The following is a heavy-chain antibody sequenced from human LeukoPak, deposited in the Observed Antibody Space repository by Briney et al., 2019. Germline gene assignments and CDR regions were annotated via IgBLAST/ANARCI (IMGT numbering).Heavy chain of an antibody. J-gene: IGHJ4*02. Sequence: SETLSLTCTVSGGSISSGGYYWSWIRQHPGKSLEWIGYIYYSGSTYYNPSLKSRVTISVDTSKNQFSLKLSSVTAADTAVYYCARVVTGYSSGWFDYWGQGTLVTVSS. CDR2: IYYSGST. CDR3: ARVVTGYSSGWFDY. CDR1: GGSISSGGYY. D-gene: IGHD6-19*01. V-gene: IGHV4-31*03.